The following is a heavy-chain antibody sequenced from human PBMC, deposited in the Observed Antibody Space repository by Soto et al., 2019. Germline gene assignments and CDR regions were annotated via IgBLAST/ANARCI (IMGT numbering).Heavy chain of an antibody. V-gene: IGHV3-23*01. CDR2: ISGSGHGT. J-gene: IGHJ4*02. CDR1: GFTFSSYA. CDR3: AKSLAYCGSDCYPYFEY. Sequence: PWGALRLSCAASGFTFSSYAMTWVRQAPGKGLEWVSAISGSGHGTYYADSVKGRFTITRDNSKNTVYLQMNSLRAEDTAVYYCAKSLAYCGSDCYPYFEYWGQGALVTVSS. D-gene: IGHD2-21*02.